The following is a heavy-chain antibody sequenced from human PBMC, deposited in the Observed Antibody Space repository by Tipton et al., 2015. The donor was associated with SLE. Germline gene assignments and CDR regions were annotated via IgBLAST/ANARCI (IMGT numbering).Heavy chain of an antibody. D-gene: IGHD3-10*01. CDR1: GFSFDDYA. Sequence: AVSGFSFDDYAMQWVRQAPGKGLEWVSGISWNSGRIGYADSVKGRFTISRDNAKKSLYLQMNSLRAEDTAMYYCAKGGRSVGIGDYYYMDVWGKGTTVTVSS. CDR2: ISWNSGRI. V-gene: IGHV3-9*01. CDR3: AKGGRSVGIGDYYYMDV. J-gene: IGHJ6*03.